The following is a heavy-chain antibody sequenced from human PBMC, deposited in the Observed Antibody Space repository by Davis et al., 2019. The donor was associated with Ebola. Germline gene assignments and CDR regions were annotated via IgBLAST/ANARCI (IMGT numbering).Heavy chain of an antibody. CDR2: ISYDGSNK. J-gene: IGHJ6*02. D-gene: IGHD3-3*01. Sequence: PGGSLRLSCAASGFTFSSYGMHWVRQAPGKGLEWVAVISYDGSNKYYADSVKGRFTISRDNSKNTLYLQMNSLRAEDTAVYYCAKDYSYYDFWSGCPDVWGQGTTVTVSS. CDR3: AKDYSYYDFWSGCPDV. V-gene: IGHV3-30*18. CDR1: GFTFSSYG.